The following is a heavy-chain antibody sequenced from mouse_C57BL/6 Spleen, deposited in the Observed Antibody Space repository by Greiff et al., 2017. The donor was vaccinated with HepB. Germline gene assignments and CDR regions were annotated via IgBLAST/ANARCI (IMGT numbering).Heavy chain of an antibody. J-gene: IGHJ2*01. CDR3: ARDRDGYYGYFDY. Sequence: EVMLVESGGGLVKPGGSLKLSCAASGFTFSSYAMSWVRQTPEKRLEWVATISDGGSYTYYPDNVKGRFTISRDNAKNNLYLQMSHLKSEDTAMYYCARDRDGYYGYFDYWGQGTTLTVSS. CDR2: ISDGGSYT. D-gene: IGHD2-3*01. CDR1: GFTFSSYA. V-gene: IGHV5-4*01.